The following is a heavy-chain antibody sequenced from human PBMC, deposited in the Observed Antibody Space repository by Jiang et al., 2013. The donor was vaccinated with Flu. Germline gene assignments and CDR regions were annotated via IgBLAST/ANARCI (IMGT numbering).Heavy chain of an antibody. CDR3: ARDSLYYYDSRVPIGYYDY. CDR1: GFTFSRYA. V-gene: IGHV3-30*04. J-gene: IGHJ4*02. D-gene: IGHD3-22*01. CDR2: ISFDGRNI. Sequence: VQLLESGGGVVQPGRSLRLSCAASGFTFSRYAMHWVRQAPGKGLEWVAVISFDGRNIDYTDSVKGRFTISRDNSKNTLYLQMNSLRAEDTAVYYCARDSLYYYDSRVPIGYYDYWAREPWSPSP.